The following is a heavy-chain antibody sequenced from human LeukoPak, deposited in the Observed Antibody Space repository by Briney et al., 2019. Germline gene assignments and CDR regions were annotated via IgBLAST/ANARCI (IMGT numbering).Heavy chain of an antibody. D-gene: IGHD2-15*01. CDR1: GFTFSDYY. CDR2: ISSSGSTI. V-gene: IGHV3-11*01. J-gene: IGHJ4*02. Sequence: GGSLRLSCAASGFTFSDYYMSWIRQAPGKGLEWVSYISSSGSTIYYADSVKGRFTISRDNAKNSLYLQMNSLRAEDTAVYYCVKSEEYCSGGSCYDSDYWGQGTLVTVSS. CDR3: VKSEEYCSGGSCYDSDY.